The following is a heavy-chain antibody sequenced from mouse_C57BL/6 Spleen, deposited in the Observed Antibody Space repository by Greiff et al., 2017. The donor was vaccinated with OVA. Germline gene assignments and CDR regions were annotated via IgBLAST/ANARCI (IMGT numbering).Heavy chain of an antibody. V-gene: IGHV5-16*01. CDR1: GFTFSDYY. Sequence: DVMLVESEGGLVQPGSSMKLSCTASGFTFSDYYMAWVRQVPEKGLEWVANINYDGSSTYYLDSLKSRFIISRDNAKNILYLQMSSLKSEDTATYYCARDRELGLHWYFDVWGTGTTVTVSS. CDR3: ARDRELGLHWYFDV. D-gene: IGHD4-1*01. J-gene: IGHJ1*03. CDR2: INYDGSST.